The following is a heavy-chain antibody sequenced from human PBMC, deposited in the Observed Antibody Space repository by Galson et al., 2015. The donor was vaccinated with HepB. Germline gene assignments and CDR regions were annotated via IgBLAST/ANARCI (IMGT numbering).Heavy chain of an antibody. CDR1: GFTFSSYA. Sequence: SLRLSCAASGFTFSSYAMSWVRQAPGNGLEWVSAISGSGGSTYYADSVKGRFTISRDNSKNTLYLQMNSLRAEDTAVYYCAKAEVNYYDSSGYSRYFDYWGQGTLVTVSS. CDR3: AKAEVNYYDSSGYSRYFDY. D-gene: IGHD3-22*01. CDR2: ISGSGGST. V-gene: IGHV3-23*01. J-gene: IGHJ4*02.